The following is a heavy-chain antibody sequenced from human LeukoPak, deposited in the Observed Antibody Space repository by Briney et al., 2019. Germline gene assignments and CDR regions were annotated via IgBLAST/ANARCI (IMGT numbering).Heavy chain of an antibody. Sequence: YPSETLSLTCAVYGGSFSGYYWSWIRQPPGKGLEWIGEINHSGSTNYNPSLKSRVTISVDTSKNQFSLKLSSVTAADTAVYYCAREGYSYGYLYWGQGTLVTVS. V-gene: IGHV4-34*01. CDR2: INHSGST. CDR1: GGSFSGYY. CDR3: AREGYSYGYLY. J-gene: IGHJ4*02. D-gene: IGHD5-18*01.